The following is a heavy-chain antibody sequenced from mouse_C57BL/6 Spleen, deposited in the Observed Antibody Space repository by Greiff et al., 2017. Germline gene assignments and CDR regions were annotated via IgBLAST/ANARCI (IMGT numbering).Heavy chain of an antibody. D-gene: IGHD4-1*01. CDR2: ISYDGSN. J-gene: IGHJ3*01. CDR1: GYSITSGYY. V-gene: IGHV3-6*01. CDR3: ARVGTEFAY. Sequence: VQLKESGPGLVKPSQSLSLTCSVTGYSITSGYYWNWIRQFPGNKLEWMGYISYDGSNNYNPSLKNRISITRDTSKNQFFLKLNSVTTEDTATYYCARVGTEFAYWGQGTLVTVSA.